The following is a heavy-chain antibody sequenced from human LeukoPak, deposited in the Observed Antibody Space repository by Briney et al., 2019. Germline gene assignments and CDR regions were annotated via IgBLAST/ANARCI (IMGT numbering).Heavy chain of an antibody. V-gene: IGHV3-15*05. J-gene: IGHJ6*02. D-gene: IGHD6-13*01. CDR2: IKSKTDGETT. CDR3: TTGLIAAAGRPYYYYGMDV. Sequence: GGSLRLSCTASGFIFSNYWMSWVRQAPGKGLEWVGHIKSKTDGETTDYAAPVKGRFTFSRDDSKNTLYLHMNSLKTEDTAVYYCTTGLIAAAGRPYYYYGMDVWGQGTTVTVSS. CDR1: GFIFSNYW.